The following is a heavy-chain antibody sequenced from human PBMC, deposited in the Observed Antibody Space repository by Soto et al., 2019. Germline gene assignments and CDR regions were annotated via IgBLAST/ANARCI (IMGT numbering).Heavy chain of an antibody. J-gene: IGHJ4*02. CDR3: ARVGGVGAPPGTDF. Sequence: QLVQSGAEVKKPGSSVKISCKASGGTFSSYVISWLRQAPGQGLEWMGGVIPILGQTYYAPNLQGRVTITADVSTRTAYMALNRLTSADTAVYFCARVGGVGAPPGTDFWGQGTLVTVSS. CDR1: GGTFSSYV. D-gene: IGHD1-26*01. CDR2: VIPILGQT. V-gene: IGHV1-69*01.